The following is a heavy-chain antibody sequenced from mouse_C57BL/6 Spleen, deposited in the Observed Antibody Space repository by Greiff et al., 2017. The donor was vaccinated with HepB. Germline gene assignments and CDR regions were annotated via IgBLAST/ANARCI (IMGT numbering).Heavy chain of an antibody. CDR3: AMGYYGNGAFAY. D-gene: IGHD2-1*01. CDR1: GYTFTSYW. Sequence: QVQLQQPGAELVKPGASVKVSCKASGYTFTSYWMHWVKQRPGQGLEWIGRIHPSDSDTNYNQKFKGKATLTVDKSSSTAYMQLSSLTSEDSAVYYCAMGYYGNGAFAYWGQGTLVTVSA. J-gene: IGHJ3*01. V-gene: IGHV1-74*01. CDR2: IHPSDSDT.